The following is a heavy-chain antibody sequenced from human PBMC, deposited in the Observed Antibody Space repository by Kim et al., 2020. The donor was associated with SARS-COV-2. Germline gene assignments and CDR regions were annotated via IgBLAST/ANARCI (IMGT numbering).Heavy chain of an antibody. Sequence: GESLKISCKGSGYSFTSYWISWVRQMPGKGLEWMGRIDPSDSYTNYSPSFQGHVTISADKSISTAYLQWSSLKASDTAMYYCARHGPQLPGDDYYYYYGMDVWGQGTTVTVSS. D-gene: IGHD5-18*01. CDR3: ARHGPQLPGDDYYYYYGMDV. V-gene: IGHV5-10-1*01. J-gene: IGHJ6*02. CDR2: IDPSDSYT. CDR1: GYSFTSYW.